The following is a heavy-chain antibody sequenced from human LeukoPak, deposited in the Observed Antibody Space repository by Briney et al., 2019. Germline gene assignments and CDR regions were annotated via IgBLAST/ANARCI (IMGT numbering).Heavy chain of an antibody. J-gene: IGHJ3*02. Sequence: KPSETLSLTCTVSGGSIISYYWSWIRQPPGKGLEWIGYIYYSGSTNYNPSLKSRVTISLDTSKNQFSLKLSSVTAADTAVYYCAGGGVVIASPYAFDIWGQGTMVTVSS. CDR1: GGSIISYY. D-gene: IGHD2-21*01. CDR2: IYYSGST. CDR3: AGGGVVIASPYAFDI. V-gene: IGHV4-59*01.